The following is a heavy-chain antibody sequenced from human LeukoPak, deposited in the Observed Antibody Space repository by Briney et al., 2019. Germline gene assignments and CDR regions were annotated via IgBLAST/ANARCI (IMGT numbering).Heavy chain of an antibody. CDR3: AIVVVAAHTLDY. Sequence: ASVKVSCKASGYTFTGYYMHWVRQAPGQGLEWMGWINPNSGGTNYAQKFQGRVTVTRDTSISTAYMELSRLRSDDTAVYYCAIVVVAAHTLDYWGQGTLVTVSS. CDR1: GYTFTGYY. CDR2: INPNSGGT. J-gene: IGHJ4*02. D-gene: IGHD2-15*01. V-gene: IGHV1-2*02.